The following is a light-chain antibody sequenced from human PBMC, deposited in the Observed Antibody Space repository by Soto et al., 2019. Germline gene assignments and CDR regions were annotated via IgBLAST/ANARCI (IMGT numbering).Light chain of an antibody. CDR2: AAS. J-gene: IGKJ3*01. Sequence: DLQLTQSPSFLSASVGDRVTITCRASQGISSYLAWYQQQPGKAPKLLIYAASTLQSGVPSRFSGSESGTEFTLTISSLQPEDFATYYCQQFYSYPFTFGPGTKVDIK. CDR1: QGISSY. V-gene: IGKV1-9*01. CDR3: QQFYSYPFT.